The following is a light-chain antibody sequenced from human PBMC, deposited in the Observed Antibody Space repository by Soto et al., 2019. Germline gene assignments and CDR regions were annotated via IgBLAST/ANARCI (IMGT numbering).Light chain of an antibody. J-gene: IGKJ5*01. Sequence: EIVLTQSPATXSXXXXXXAXXXXRASQSVSNYLAWYQQKPGQAPRLLIYNGSNRATGIPARFSGSGSGTDFTLTISSLEPEDFVVYYCQHRSNWPITFGQGTRLEIK. V-gene: IGKV3-11*01. CDR2: NGS. CDR1: QSVSNY. CDR3: QHRSNWPIT.